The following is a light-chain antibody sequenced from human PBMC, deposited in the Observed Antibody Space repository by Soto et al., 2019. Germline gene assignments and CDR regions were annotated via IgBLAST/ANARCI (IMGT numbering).Light chain of an antibody. J-gene: IGLJ2*01. CDR2: DNN. CDR3: QTWDSSLSAVV. CDR1: SSNIGAGYD. V-gene: IGLV1-51*01. Sequence: QSVLTQPPSVSGAPGQRVTISCTGSSSNIGAGYDVHWYQQLPGTAPKLLIYDNNKRPSGIPDRFSGSKSGTSATLGITGLQTGDEADYYCQTWDSSLSAVVFGGGTQLTVL.